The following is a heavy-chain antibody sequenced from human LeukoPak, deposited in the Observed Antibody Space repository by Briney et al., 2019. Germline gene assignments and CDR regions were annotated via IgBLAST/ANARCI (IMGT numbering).Heavy chain of an antibody. J-gene: IGHJ4*02. CDR3: ARTAYSSGWPGYFDY. CDR2: IYYSGST. CDR1: GGSISTDY. Sequence: SETLSLTCTVSGGSISTDYWSWIRQPPGKGLEWIGYIYYSGSTNYNPSFKSRVTISVDTSKNQFSLKLSSVTAADTAVYYCARTAYSSGWPGYFDYWGQGILVTVSS. V-gene: IGHV4-59*01. D-gene: IGHD6-19*01.